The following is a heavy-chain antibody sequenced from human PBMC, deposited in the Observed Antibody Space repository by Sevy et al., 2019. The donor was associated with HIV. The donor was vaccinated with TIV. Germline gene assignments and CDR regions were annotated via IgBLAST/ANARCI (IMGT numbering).Heavy chain of an antibody. V-gene: IGHV3-7*01. J-gene: IGHJ4*02. D-gene: IGHD1-7*01. Sequence: GGALRLSCAASGLTFSKYWMGWVRQAPGKGLEWVANIKQDAGQKYYVDSVKGRFTMSRDNAKNSLYLQMNSMRAEDTAVYFCARDDGNYYFHYWGQGTLVTVSS. CDR3: ARDDGNYYFHY. CDR1: GLTFSKYW. CDR2: IKQDAGQK.